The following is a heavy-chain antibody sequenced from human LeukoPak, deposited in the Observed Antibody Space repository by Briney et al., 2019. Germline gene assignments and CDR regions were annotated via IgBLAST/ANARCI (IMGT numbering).Heavy chain of an antibody. CDR3: ASYCSSTSCFDAFDI. CDR2: IYHSGST. Sequence: SGTLSLTCAVSGGSISSSNWWSWVRQPPGKGLEWIGEIYHSGSTNYSPSLKSRVTISVDTSKNQFSLKLSSVTAADTAVYYCASYCSSTSCFDAFDIWGQGTMVTVSS. V-gene: IGHV4-4*02. CDR1: GGSISSSNW. D-gene: IGHD2-2*01. J-gene: IGHJ3*02.